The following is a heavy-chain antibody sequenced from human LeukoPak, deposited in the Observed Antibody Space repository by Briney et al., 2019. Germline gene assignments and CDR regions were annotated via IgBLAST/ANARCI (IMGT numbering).Heavy chain of an antibody. CDR2: IYTSGST. Sequence: SETLSLTCTVSGGSISSYYWSWIRQPAGKGLEWTGHIYTSGSTNYNPSLKSRVTMSVDTSKNQFSLKLSSVTAADTAVYYCARDEITMVRGVYPGAFDIWGQGTMVTVSS. D-gene: IGHD3-10*01. J-gene: IGHJ3*02. CDR1: GGSISSYY. CDR3: ARDEITMVRGVYPGAFDI. V-gene: IGHV4-4*07.